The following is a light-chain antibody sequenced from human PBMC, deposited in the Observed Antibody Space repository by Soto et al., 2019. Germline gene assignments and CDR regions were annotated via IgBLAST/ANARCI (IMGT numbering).Light chain of an antibody. Sequence: DIQMTQSPSSPSSSFGDRVTITCKASQDISNYLNWCQQKPGGAPKLLIYAASSLQRGVPSRSSGGGPETDFPLTISSLQTKNFATYYCQQSNITPRRFGQGTKV. CDR3: QQSNITPRR. CDR2: AAS. V-gene: IGKV1-39*01. CDR1: QDISNY. J-gene: IGKJ1*01.